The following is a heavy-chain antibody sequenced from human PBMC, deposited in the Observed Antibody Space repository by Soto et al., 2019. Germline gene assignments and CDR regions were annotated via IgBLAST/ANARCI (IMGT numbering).Heavy chain of an antibody. CDR1: GGSFSGYY. Sequence: PSETLSLTCAVYGGSFSGYYWSWIRQPPGKGLEWIGEINHSGSTNYNPSLKSRVTISVDTSKNQFSLKLSSVTAADTAVYYCARDTTVTKGRYYYGMDVWGQGTTVTVSS. V-gene: IGHV4-34*01. CDR2: INHSGST. J-gene: IGHJ6*02. D-gene: IGHD4-4*01. CDR3: ARDTTVTKGRYYYGMDV.